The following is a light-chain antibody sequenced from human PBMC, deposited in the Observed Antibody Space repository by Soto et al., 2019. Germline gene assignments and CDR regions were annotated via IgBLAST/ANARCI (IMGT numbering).Light chain of an antibody. J-gene: IGKJ5*01. CDR2: GAS. V-gene: IGKV3-20*01. CDR1: KSVSSSY. Sequence: EIVLTQSPGTLSLSPGERATLSCRASKSVSSSYLAWYQQKPGQAPRLLIYGASSRATGIPDRFSGSGSGKDLTLTISRLEPEDFAVYYCQQYGSSPPITFGQGTRLEIK. CDR3: QQYGSSPPIT.